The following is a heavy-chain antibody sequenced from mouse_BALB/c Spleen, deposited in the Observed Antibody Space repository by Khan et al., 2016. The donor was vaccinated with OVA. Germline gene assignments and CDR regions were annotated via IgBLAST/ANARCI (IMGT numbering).Heavy chain of an antibody. CDR1: GYIFTSYW. CDR3: ARDGPDGAWFVY. J-gene: IGHJ3*01. Sequence: VQLKQSGAELVRPGASVKLSCKTSGYIFTSYWIHWVKQRSGQGLEWIARIYPGTNSTYYNEKFKGKATLTADKSSNTAYMQLSSLKSEDSAVYFGARDGPDGAWFVYWGQGTLVTVSA. D-gene: IGHD2-3*01. CDR2: IYPGTNST. V-gene: IGHV1-76*01.